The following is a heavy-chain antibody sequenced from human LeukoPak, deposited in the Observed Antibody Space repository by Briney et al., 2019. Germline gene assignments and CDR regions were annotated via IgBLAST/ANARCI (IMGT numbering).Heavy chain of an antibody. Sequence: GGSLRLSCAASGFTFSSYAMSWVRQAPGKGLEWVSYISGSGSEIYYADSVKGRFTISRDNAENSVYLQMTSLRAEDSAVYYCARGHYGLDIWGQGTTVTVSS. V-gene: IGHV3-21*05. J-gene: IGHJ6*02. CDR1: GFTFSSYA. CDR2: ISGSGSEI. CDR3: ARGHYGLDI.